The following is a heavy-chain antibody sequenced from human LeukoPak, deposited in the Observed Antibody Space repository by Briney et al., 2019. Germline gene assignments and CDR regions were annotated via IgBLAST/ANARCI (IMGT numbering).Heavy chain of an antibody. V-gene: IGHV4-39*02. Sequence: SETLSLTCTVSGGSISSSSYYWGWIRQPPGKGLEWIGSIYYSGSTYYNPSLKSRVTISVDTSKNQLSLKLSSVTAADTAVYYCAREGWFGELLENAFDIWGQGTMVTVSS. CDR3: AREGWFGELLENAFDI. J-gene: IGHJ3*02. CDR2: IYYSGST. D-gene: IGHD3-10*01. CDR1: GGSISSSSYY.